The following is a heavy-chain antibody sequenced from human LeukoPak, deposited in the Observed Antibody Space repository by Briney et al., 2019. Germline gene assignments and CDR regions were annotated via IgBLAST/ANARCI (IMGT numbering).Heavy chain of an antibody. CDR2: INHSGST. CDR1: GGSFSGYY. V-gene: IGHV4-34*01. D-gene: IGHD3-9*01. Sequence: SETLSLTCAVSGGSFSGYYWSWIRQPPGKGLEWIGEINHSGSTNYNPSLKSRVTISVDTSKNQFSLKLSSVTAADTAVYYCATTFYDIWSDYPQVWEFDYWGGGTLDPVSS. J-gene: IGHJ4*02. CDR3: ATTFYDIWSDYPQVWEFDY.